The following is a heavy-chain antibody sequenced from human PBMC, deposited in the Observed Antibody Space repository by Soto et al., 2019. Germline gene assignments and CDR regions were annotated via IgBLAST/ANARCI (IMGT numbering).Heavy chain of an antibody. V-gene: IGHV4-59*08. CDR1: GGTINNYY. J-gene: IGHJ5*01. CDR3: ARLGGFYQSLDS. D-gene: IGHD3-22*01. CDR2: IYYTGTT. Sequence: SETLSLTSPVSGGTINNYYWSWIRQPPGKGLEWIGYIYYTGTTTYNPSIKSRVTISVDSSKNQFSLNLTSVSAADTAVYYCARLGGFYQSLDSWGQGTLVTVSS.